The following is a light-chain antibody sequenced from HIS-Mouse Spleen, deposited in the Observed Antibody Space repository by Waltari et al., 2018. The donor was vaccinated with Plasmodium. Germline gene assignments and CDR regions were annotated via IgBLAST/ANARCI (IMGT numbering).Light chain of an antibody. Sequence: EIVMTQSPATLSVSPGERATLSCRASQSVSSNLAWYQQKPGKAPSLLIYGASTRATGIPARVSGSGSGTEFTLTISSLQSEDFAVYYCQQYNNWSFTFGPGTKVDIK. CDR3: QQYNNWSFT. V-gene: IGKV3-15*01. J-gene: IGKJ3*01. CDR2: GAS. CDR1: QSVSSN.